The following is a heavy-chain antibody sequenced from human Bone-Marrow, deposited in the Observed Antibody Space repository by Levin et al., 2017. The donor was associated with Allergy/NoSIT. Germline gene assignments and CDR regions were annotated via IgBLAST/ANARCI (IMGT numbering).Heavy chain of an antibody. CDR2: ISGSGGST. Sequence: GESLKISCAASGFTLSSYAMSWVRQAPGKGLEWVSIISGSGGSTYYADSVKGRFTVSRDNSKNTLYLQMNSLRADDTAVYYCAKAHCSSTSASCYADYWGQGTLVTVSS. J-gene: IGHJ4*02. V-gene: IGHV3-23*01. CDR1: GFTLSSYA. CDR3: AKAHCSSTSASCYADY. D-gene: IGHD2-2*01.